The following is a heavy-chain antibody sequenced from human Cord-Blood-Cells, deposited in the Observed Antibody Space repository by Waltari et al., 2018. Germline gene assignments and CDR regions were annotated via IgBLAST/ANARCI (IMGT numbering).Heavy chain of an antibody. Sequence: QVQLVQSGAEVKKPGSSVKVSCKASGGTFSSYAISWVRQAPGQGLEWMGGFTPIFGTANYAQKFQGMVTMAADESTSTAYMELSSLRSEDTAVYYCARDLTYSGSYYWFDPWGQGTLVTVSS. D-gene: IGHD1-26*01. CDR1: GGTFSSYA. CDR2: FTPIFGTA. V-gene: IGHV1-69*01. J-gene: IGHJ5*02. CDR3: ARDLTYSGSYYWFDP.